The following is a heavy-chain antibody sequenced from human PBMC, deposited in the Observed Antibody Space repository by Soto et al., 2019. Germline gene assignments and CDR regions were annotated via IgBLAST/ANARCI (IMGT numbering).Heavy chain of an antibody. D-gene: IGHD2-2*01. Sequence: GGSLRLSCAASGFTFSSYGMHWVRQAPGKGLEWVAVISYDGSNKYYADSVKGRFTISRDNSKNTLYLQMNSLRAEDTAVYYCAKDGQDIVVVPAASGGYYYYYMDVWGKGTTVTVSS. J-gene: IGHJ6*03. CDR2: ISYDGSNK. V-gene: IGHV3-30*18. CDR3: AKDGQDIVVVPAASGGYYYYYMDV. CDR1: GFTFSSYG.